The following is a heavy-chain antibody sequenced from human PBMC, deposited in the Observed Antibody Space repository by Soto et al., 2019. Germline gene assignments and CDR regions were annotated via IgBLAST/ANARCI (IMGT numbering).Heavy chain of an antibody. CDR1: GGSFSGYY. CDR3: ARGGAYCGGDCYSDWFDP. J-gene: IGHJ5*02. V-gene: IGHV4-34*01. CDR2: INHSGST. Sequence: PSETLSLTCAVYGGSFSGYYWSWIRQPPGKGLEWIGEINHSGSTNYNPSLKSRVTISVDTSKNQFSLKPSSVTAADTAVYYCARGGAYCGGDCYSDWFDPWGQGTLVTVSS. D-gene: IGHD2-21*02.